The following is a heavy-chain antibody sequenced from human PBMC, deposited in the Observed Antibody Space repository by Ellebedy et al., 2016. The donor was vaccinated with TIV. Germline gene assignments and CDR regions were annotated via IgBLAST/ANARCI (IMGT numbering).Heavy chain of an antibody. V-gene: IGHV3-48*01. D-gene: IGHD1-26*01. Sequence: GGSLRLSCAASGFTFSTYSMNWVRQAPGKGLEWVSYISGISSSMYYADSVKGRFTISRDNSKNTLYLQMNSLRAEDTAVYYCARDSAHRIVGATPGYFQHWGQGTLVTVSS. CDR3: ARDSAHRIVGATPGYFQH. CDR1: GFTFSTYS. J-gene: IGHJ1*01. CDR2: ISGISSSM.